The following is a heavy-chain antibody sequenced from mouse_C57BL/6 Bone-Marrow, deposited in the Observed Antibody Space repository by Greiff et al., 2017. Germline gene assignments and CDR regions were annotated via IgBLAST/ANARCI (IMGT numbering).Heavy chain of an antibody. CDR1: GYTFTSYG. Sequence: QVQLQQSGAELARPGASVKLSCKASGYTFTSYGISWVKQRTGQGLEWIGEIYPRSGNTYYNEKFKGKATLTADKSSSTAYMELRSLTSEDSAVYFCARGGLLRLGCAYWGQGTLVTVSA. D-gene: IGHD1-1*01. V-gene: IGHV1-81*01. J-gene: IGHJ3*01. CDR2: IYPRSGNT. CDR3: ARGGLLRLGCAY.